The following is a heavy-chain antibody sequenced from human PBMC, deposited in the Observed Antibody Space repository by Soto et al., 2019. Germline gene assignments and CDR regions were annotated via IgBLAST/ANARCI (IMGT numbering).Heavy chain of an antibody. J-gene: IGHJ6*02. D-gene: IGHD5-12*01. CDR3: ARRGSYYYYGMDV. CDR2: IYYSGST. V-gene: IGHV4-39*01. Sequence: PSETLSLTCTVSGGSISSSSYYRGWVRHPPGRGLEWIGSIYYSGSTYYTPSLKSRVTISVDTSKNQFSLKLSSVTAADTAVYYCARRGSYYYYGMDVWGQGTTVTVSS. CDR1: GGSISSSSYY.